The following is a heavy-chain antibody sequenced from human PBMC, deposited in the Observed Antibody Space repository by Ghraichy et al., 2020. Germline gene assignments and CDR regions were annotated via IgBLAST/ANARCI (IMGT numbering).Heavy chain of an antibody. CDR3: AKDADPYYYDSSGSHYDY. CDR1: GFTSSSYA. D-gene: IGHD3-22*01. V-gene: IGHV3-23*01. CDR2: ISGSGGST. J-gene: IGHJ4*02. Sequence: GESLNISCAASGFTSSSYAMSWVRQAPGKGLEWVSAISGSGGSTYYADSVKGRFTISRDNSKNTLYLQMNSLRAEDTAVYYCAKDADPYYYDSSGSHYDYWGQGTLVTVSS.